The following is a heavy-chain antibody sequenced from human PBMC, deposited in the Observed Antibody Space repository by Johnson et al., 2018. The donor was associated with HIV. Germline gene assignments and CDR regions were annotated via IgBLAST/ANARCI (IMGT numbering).Heavy chain of an antibody. J-gene: IGHJ3*02. D-gene: IGHD6-13*01. V-gene: IGHV3-66*01. CDR2: IYGGGST. Sequence: EVQLVESGGGLVQPGGSLRLSCAASGFTFGSYDMHWVRQATGKGLEWVSVIYGGGSTYYADSVKGRFTISRDNFKNTLYLQMNSLRAADTALYYCARGFSSSSSSWKGAFDIWGQGTMVTVSS. CDR3: ARGFSSSSSSWKGAFDI. CDR1: GFTFGSYD.